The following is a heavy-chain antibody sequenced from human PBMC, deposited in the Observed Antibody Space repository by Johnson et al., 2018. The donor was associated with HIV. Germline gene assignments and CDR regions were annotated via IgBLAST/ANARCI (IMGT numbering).Heavy chain of an antibody. CDR3: ARGGIAAKEPWRAFDV. CDR2: IYSGGST. V-gene: IGHV3-66*02. J-gene: IGHJ3*01. Sequence: VQLVVSRGAFVQPGGSLRLSCAASGFTVSSNYMSWVRQAPGQGLARVSVIYSGGSTYSAASVKRRFTISRDNAKNTLYLQMNSLRAEDTAVYYCARGGIAAKEPWRAFDVWGQGTLVTVSS. D-gene: IGHD6-13*01. CDR1: GFTVSSNY.